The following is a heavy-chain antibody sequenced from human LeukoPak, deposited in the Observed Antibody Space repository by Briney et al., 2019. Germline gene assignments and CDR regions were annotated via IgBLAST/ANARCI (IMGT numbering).Heavy chain of an antibody. CDR1: GGSIYNNW. J-gene: IGHJ4*02. CDR2: IHHSGST. D-gene: IGHD6-13*01. CDR3: ARESAAGYSLGY. Sequence: SGTLSLTCAVSGGSIYNNWWSWVRQAPEKGLEWIGEIHHSGSTNYNPSLKSRVTISVETSNNKFSLEVSSVTAADTAVYYCARESAAGYSLGYWGQGSLVTVSS. V-gene: IGHV4-4*02.